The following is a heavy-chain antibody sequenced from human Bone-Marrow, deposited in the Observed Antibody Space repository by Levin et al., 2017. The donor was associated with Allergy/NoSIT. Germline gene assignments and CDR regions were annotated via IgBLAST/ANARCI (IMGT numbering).Heavy chain of an antibody. CDR2: ISSSSSYI. CDR3: ARNKDSSGWYFDY. D-gene: IGHD6-19*01. J-gene: IGHJ4*02. CDR1: GFTFSSYS. V-gene: IGHV3-21*01. Sequence: GGSLRLSCAASGFTFSSYSMNWVRQAPGKGLEWVSSISSSSSYIYYADSVKGRFTISRDNAKNSLYLQMNSLRAEDTAVYYCARNKDSSGWYFDYWGQGTLVTVSS.